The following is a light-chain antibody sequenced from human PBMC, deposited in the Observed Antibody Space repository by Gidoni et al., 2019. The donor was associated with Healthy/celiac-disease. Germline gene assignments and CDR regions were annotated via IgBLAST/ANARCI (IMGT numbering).Light chain of an antibody. CDR2: DAS. CDR1: QDISNY. J-gene: IGKJ1*01. Sequence: DIQMPQSPSSLSASVGYRVTTTCKASQDISNYLTWYQQKPGKAPKLLIYDASTLETGVPSRFSGSGSGTDFTFTISSLQPEDIATYYCQQYDNLPSFGQGTKVEIK. V-gene: IGKV1-33*01. CDR3: QQYDNLPS.